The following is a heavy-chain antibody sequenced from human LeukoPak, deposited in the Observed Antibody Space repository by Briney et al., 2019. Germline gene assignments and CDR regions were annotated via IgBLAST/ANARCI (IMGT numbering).Heavy chain of an antibody. Sequence: PSETLSLTCTVSGGSIGTYYWSWVRQSPGKGLEWIGYIYVTGNRYNPYLQSRVTISVDTSRNQFFLKMSSVTAADAAVYYCARHIGGGIEDMDVWGKGTKVTVSS. J-gene: IGHJ6*03. CDR3: ARHIGGGIEDMDV. CDR2: IYVTGN. V-gene: IGHV4-59*08. CDR1: GGSIGTYY. D-gene: IGHD3-16*02.